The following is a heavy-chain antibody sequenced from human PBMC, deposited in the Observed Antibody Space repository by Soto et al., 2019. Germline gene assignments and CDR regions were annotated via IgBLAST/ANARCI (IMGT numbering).Heavy chain of an antibody. Sequence: SETLSLTFTVSGGSISSINYYWGWIRQPPGKGLELIGGIYNSGSTYYNPSLKSRVTISVDTSTSQFSLKLSSVTAADTAMYQCARNQRMGGLGVVTMGTWFYXWGQGTLVTGSX. CDR3: ARNQRMGGLGVVTMGTWFYX. CDR1: GGSISSINYY. CDR2: IYNSGST. J-gene: IGHJ5*02. V-gene: IGHV4-39*01. D-gene: IGHD3-3*01.